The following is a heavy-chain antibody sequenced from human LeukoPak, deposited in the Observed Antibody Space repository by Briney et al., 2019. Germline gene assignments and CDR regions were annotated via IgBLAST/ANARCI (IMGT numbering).Heavy chain of an antibody. CDR1: GFTFSSYE. D-gene: IGHD3-16*02. V-gene: IGHV3-48*03. CDR2: ISSSGSTI. J-gene: IGHJ4*02. Sequence: GGSLRLSCAASGFTFSSYEMNWVRQAPGKGLEWVSYISSSGSTIYYADSVKGRFTISRGNNKDSLYLQMNSLRTEDTALYYCAKDPGGVIDDYWGQGALVTVSS. CDR3: AKDPGGVIDDY.